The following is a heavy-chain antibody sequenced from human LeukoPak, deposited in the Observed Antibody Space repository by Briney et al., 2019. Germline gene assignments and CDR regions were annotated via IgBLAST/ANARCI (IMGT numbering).Heavy chain of an antibody. CDR3: ARDPGSGSYYGVDY. J-gene: IGHJ4*02. CDR1: GFTFSSYS. V-gene: IGHV3-21*01. CDR2: ISSSSSYI. Sequence: KPGGSLRLSCAASGFTFSSYSMNWVRQAPGKGLEWVSSISSSSSYIYYADSVKGRFTIPRDNAKNSLYLQMNSLRAEDTAVYYCARDPGSGSYYGVDYWGQGTLVTVSS. D-gene: IGHD3-10*01.